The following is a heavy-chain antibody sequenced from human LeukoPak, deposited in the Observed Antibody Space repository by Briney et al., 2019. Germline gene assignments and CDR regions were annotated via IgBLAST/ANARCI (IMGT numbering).Heavy chain of an antibody. Sequence: GRSLRPSCEASGPIFSNFAISWVRQAPGEWLGWDSSIIGGVASPFYADSVQGRFTISRDNSKNTLFLEMNSLRAENTALYYCAKCSYTSGNDAFDIWGDGTMVTVSS. CDR3: AKCSYTSGNDAFDI. CDR2: IIGGVASP. D-gene: IGHD1-1*01. CDR1: GPIFSNFA. J-gene: IGHJ3*02. V-gene: IGHV3-23*01.